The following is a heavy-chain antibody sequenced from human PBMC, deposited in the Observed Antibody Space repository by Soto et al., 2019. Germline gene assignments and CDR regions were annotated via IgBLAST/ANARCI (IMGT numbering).Heavy chain of an antibody. CDR1: GYTFTHYG. J-gene: IGHJ2*01. D-gene: IGHD2-15*01. CDR2: INSFSGDT. CDR3: ARDLHSGGKYWYFDM. V-gene: IGHV1-18*01. Sequence: QVQLVQSGAEVKKPGASVKVSCKASGYTFTHYGITWVRQAPGQGLEWMGWINSFSGDTNYPQKLQGRLTMTTDTSTNTVYMELRNLRSDDTAVYYCARDLHSGGKYWYFDMWGRGTLVTVSS.